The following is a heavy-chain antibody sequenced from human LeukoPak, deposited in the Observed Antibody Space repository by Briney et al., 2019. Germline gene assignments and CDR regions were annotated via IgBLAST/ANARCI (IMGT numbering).Heavy chain of an antibody. CDR1: GGTFSSYA. CDR2: IIPIFGTA. CDR3: ARVDEPGSGSYSPFDY. Sequence: ASVKVSCKASGGTFSSYAWSWVGQTPGQGREWMGGIIPIFGTANYAQKFQGRVTITADGSTSTAYMELSSPRSEHPALYYRARVDEPGSGSYSPFDYWGQGTLVPVSP. D-gene: IGHD3-10*01. J-gene: IGHJ4*02. V-gene: IGHV1-69*13.